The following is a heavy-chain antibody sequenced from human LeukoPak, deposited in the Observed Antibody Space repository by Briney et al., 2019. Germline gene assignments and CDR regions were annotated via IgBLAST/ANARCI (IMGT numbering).Heavy chain of an antibody. V-gene: IGHV3-9*01. J-gene: IGHJ4*02. CDR3: AKATVTKEFDY. Sequence: GGSLRLSCAASGFTFDDYAMHWVRQAPGKGLEWVSGISWNSGSIGYADSVKGRFTISRDNAKNSLCLQMNSLRAEDTALYYCAKATVTKEFDYWGQGTLVTVSS. CDR1: GFTFDDYA. CDR2: ISWNSGSI. D-gene: IGHD4-17*01.